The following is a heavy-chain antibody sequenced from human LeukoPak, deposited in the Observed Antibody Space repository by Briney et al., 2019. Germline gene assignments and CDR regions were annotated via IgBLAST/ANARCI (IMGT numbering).Heavy chain of an antibody. D-gene: IGHD2-2*01. V-gene: IGHV1-2*04. J-gene: IGHJ6*04. CDR2: INPNSGGT. Sequence: ASVKVSCKASGYTFTGYYMHWVRQAPGQGLEWMGWINPNSGGTNYAQKFQGWVTMTRDTSISTAYMELSRLRSDDTAVYYWARGEIVVVPAAHEDYGMDVWGKGTTVTVSS. CDR3: ARGEIVVVPAAHEDYGMDV. CDR1: GYTFTGYY.